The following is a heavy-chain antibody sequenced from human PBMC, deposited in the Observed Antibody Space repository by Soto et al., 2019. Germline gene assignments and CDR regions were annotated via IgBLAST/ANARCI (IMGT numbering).Heavy chain of an antibody. J-gene: IGHJ6*02. CDR1: GFTFSSYA. CDR2: ISYDGSNK. D-gene: IGHD1-7*01. CDR3: ARDPGRNWNYGDYYYGMDV. V-gene: IGHV3-30-3*01. Sequence: GGSLRLSCAASGFTFSSYAMHWVRQAPGKGLEWVAVISYDGSNKYYADSVKGRFTISRDNSKNTLYLQMNSLRAEDTAVYYCARDPGRNWNYGDYYYGMDVWGQGTTVTSP.